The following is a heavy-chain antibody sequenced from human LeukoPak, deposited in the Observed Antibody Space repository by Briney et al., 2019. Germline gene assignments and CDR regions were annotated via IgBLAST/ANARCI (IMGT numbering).Heavy chain of an antibody. Sequence: INPNSGGTNYAQKFQGRVTMTRDTSISTAYMELSRLRSDDTAVYYCARLPWISGSYHQNDYWGQGTLVTVSS. J-gene: IGHJ4*02. V-gene: IGHV1-2*02. CDR2: INPNSGGT. CDR3: ARLPWISGSYHQNDY. D-gene: IGHD1-26*01.